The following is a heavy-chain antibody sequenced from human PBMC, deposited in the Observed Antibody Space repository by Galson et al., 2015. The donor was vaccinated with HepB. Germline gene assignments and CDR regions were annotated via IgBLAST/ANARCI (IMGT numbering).Heavy chain of an antibody. CDR2: INAGNGNT. V-gene: IGHV1-3*01. Sequence: SVKVSCKASGYTFTSYAMHWVRQAPGQRLEWMGWINAGNGNTKYSQKFQGRVTITRDTSASTAYMELSSLRSEDTAVYYCARSGAVRGVLWFDPWGQGTLVTVSS. D-gene: IGHD3-10*01. CDR1: GYTFTSYA. CDR3: ARSGAVRGVLWFDP. J-gene: IGHJ5*02.